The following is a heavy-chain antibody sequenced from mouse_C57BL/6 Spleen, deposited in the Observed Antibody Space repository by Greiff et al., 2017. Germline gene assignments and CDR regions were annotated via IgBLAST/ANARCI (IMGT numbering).Heavy chain of an antibody. V-gene: IGHV1-80*01. CDR3: ARRDPNWDWYFDV. CDR1: GYAFSSYW. Sequence: QVQLKESGAELVKPGASVKISCKASGYAFSSYWMNWVKQRPGKGLEWIGQIYPGDGDTTYNGKFKGKATLTADKSSSTAYMQLSSLTSEDSAVYFCARRDPNWDWYFDVWGTGTTVTVSS. J-gene: IGHJ1*03. CDR2: IYPGDGDT. D-gene: IGHD4-1*02.